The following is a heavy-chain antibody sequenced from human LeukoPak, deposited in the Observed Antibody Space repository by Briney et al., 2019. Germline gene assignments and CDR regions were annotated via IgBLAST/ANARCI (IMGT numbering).Heavy chain of an antibody. V-gene: IGHV3-30*18. CDR2: ISYDGSNK. J-gene: IGHJ4*02. CDR1: GFTFSSYG. Sequence: GGSLRLSCAASGFTFSSYGMHWVRQAPGKGLEWVAVISYDGSNKYYADSVKGRFTISRDNSKNTLYLQMNSLRAEGTAVYYCAKRFRYGTLDYWGQGTLVTVSS. D-gene: IGHD4-17*01. CDR3: AKRFRYGTLDY.